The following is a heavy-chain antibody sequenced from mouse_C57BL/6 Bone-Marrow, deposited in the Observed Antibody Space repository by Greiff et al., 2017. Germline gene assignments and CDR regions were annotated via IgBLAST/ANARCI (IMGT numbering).Heavy chain of an antibody. D-gene: IGHD1-1*01. Sequence: QVTLKVSGPGILQPSQTLSLTCSFSGFSLNTFDMSVGGIRQPPGKGLEWLAHSWWDEDKYYNPALKSRLTISKDTSKNLVFLKIANVDTADTATYYCARGYYGSSSWFAYWGQGTLVTVSA. CDR1: GFSLNTFDMS. CDR3: ARGYYGSSSWFAY. J-gene: IGHJ3*01. V-gene: IGHV8-8*01. CDR2: SWWDEDK.